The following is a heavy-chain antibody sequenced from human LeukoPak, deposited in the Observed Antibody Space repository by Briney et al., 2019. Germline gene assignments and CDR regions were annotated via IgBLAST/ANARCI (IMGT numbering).Heavy chain of an antibody. CDR1: GGSISSGDYY. CDR2: IFYTGVT. CDR3: ARLVSGVGYFDY. V-gene: IGHV4-30-4*01. Sequence: SQTLSLTCTVSGGSISSGDYYWTWIRQPPGKGLEWVGYIFYTGVTNYNPSLKSRVTISVDTSKSQFSLKLSSVTAADTAVYYCARLVSGVGYFDYWGQGTLVTVSS. J-gene: IGHJ4*02. D-gene: IGHD6-19*01.